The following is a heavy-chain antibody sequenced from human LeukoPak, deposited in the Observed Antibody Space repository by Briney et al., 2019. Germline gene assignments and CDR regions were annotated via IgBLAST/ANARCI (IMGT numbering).Heavy chain of an antibody. V-gene: IGHV1-69*02. Sequence: SVKASCKASGGTFSSYTISWVRQAPGQGLEWMGRIIPILGIANYAQKFQGRVTITADKSTSTAYMELSSLRSEDTAVYYCARGRRGKPAAILDYYYYGMDVWGQGTTVTVSS. D-gene: IGHD2-2*02. CDR2: IIPILGIA. J-gene: IGHJ6*02. CDR1: GGTFSSYT. CDR3: ARGRRGKPAAILDYYYYGMDV.